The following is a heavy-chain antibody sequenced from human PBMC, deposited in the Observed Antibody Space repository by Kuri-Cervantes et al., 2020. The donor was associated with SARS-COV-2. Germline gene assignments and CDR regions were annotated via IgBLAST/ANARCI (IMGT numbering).Heavy chain of an antibody. V-gene: IGHV4-30-4*08. CDR2: IYYSGST. J-gene: IGHJ3*02. CDR1: GGSISSGDYY. D-gene: IGHD6-13*01. CDR3: ARRLQLAGAFDI. Sequence: LRLSCTVSGGSISSGDYYWSWIRQPPGKGLEWIGYIYYSGSTYYNPSLKSRVTISVDTSKNQFSLKLSSVTAADTAVYYCARRLQLAGAFDIWGQGTMVTVSS.